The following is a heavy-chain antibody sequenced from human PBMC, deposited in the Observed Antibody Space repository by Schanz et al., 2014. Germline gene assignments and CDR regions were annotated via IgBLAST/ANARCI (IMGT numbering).Heavy chain of an antibody. CDR2: INPSGGST. J-gene: IGHJ4*03. Sequence: QVQLVQSGAEVKKPGASVKVSCKASGYTFPSYYMHWVRQAPGQGLEWMGIINPSGGSTSYAQKFQGRVAMTSDTSLKTAYMEMTDLKLEDAGLYYCAIHYGDRPMWGHGTLIADSS. V-gene: IGHV1-46*01. D-gene: IGHD4-17*01. CDR3: AIHYGDRPM. CDR1: GYTFPSYY.